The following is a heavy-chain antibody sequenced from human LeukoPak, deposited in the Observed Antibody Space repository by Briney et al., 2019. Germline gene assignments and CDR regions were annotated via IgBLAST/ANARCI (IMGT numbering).Heavy chain of an antibody. V-gene: IGHV4-59*08. J-gene: IGHJ6*02. CDR1: GGSISSYY. CDR3: ARLQTNQWFGELWYYYYGMDV. CDR2: IYYSGST. D-gene: IGHD3-10*01. Sequence: PSETLSLTCTVSGGSISSYYWSWIRQPPGKGLEWIGYIYYSGSTNYNPSLKSRVTISVDTSKNQFSLKLSSVTAADTAVYYCARLQTNQWFGELWYYYYGMDVWGQGTTVTVSS.